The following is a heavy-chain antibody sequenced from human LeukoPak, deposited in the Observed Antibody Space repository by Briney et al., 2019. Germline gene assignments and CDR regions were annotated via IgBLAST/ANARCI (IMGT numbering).Heavy chain of an antibody. V-gene: IGHV4-34*01. J-gene: IGHJ4*02. CDR2: INRSGSS. CDR1: GGSFSGYY. CDR3: AGSGGPTTVRYYFDY. D-gene: IGHD3-10*01. Sequence: SETLSLTCAVYGGSFSGYYWSWIRQPPGKGLEWIGDINRSGSSNYNPALMSGVTISVDTSKNQFSLKLSSVTAADTAVYYCAGSGGPTTVRYYFDYWGQGTLVTVSS.